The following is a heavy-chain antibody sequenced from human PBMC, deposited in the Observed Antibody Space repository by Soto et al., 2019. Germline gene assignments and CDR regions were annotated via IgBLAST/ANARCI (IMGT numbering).Heavy chain of an antibody. J-gene: IGHJ6*02. CDR2: ISYDGSEK. CDR1: GFTFSSYG. Sequence: PGGSLRLSCAAPGFTFSSYGMHWVRQAPGKGLEWVAVISYDGSEKYYVDSVKGRFTISRDNAKNSLYLQMNSLRAEDTAVYYCAREGGLGGDYRGYYYYGMDVWGQGTTVTVSS. D-gene: IGHD4-17*01. V-gene: IGHV3-30*03. CDR3: AREGGLGGDYRGYYYYGMDV.